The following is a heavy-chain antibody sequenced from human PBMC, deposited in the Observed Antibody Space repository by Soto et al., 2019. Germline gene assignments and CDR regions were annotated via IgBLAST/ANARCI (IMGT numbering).Heavy chain of an antibody. Sequence: PGGTLRLSCAASGFTFHDYAMHWVRQAPGKGLEWVSGISWNRGNIDYADSVKGRFTISRDNARNSLYLQMNSLRAEDTALYYCAKDRRIPGYSSSWYQGYFQHWGQGTLVPVSS. D-gene: IGHD6-13*01. CDR2: ISWNRGNI. V-gene: IGHV3-9*01. J-gene: IGHJ1*01. CDR1: GFTFHDYA. CDR3: AKDRRIPGYSSSWYQGYFQH.